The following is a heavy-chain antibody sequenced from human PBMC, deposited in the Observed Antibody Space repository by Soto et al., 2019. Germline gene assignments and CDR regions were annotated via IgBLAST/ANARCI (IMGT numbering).Heavy chain of an antibody. J-gene: IGHJ4*02. CDR2: IRSKAYGGTT. CDR1: GFTFGDYA. CDR3: TRESDDYGDYYFDY. Sequence: GGSLRLSCTASGFTFGDYAMSWVRQAPGKGLEWVGFIRSKAYGGTTEYAASVKGRFTISRDDSKSIAYLQMNSLKTEDTAVYYCTRESDDYGDYYFDYWGQGTLVTVSS. D-gene: IGHD4-17*01. V-gene: IGHV3-49*04.